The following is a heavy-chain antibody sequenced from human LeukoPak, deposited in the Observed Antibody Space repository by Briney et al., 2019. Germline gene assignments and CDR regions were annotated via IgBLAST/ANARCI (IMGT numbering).Heavy chain of an antibody. Sequence: GGSLRLSCAASGFTFSSYAMSWVRQAPGKGLEWVSAISGSGGSTYYADSVKGRFTISRDNSKNTLYLQMNSLRAEDTAVYYCAKLDVRYFDWAPRGDYGMDVWGQGTTVTVSS. V-gene: IGHV3-23*01. D-gene: IGHD3-9*01. CDR2: ISGSGGST. CDR1: GFTFSSYA. CDR3: AKLDVRYFDWAPRGDYGMDV. J-gene: IGHJ6*02.